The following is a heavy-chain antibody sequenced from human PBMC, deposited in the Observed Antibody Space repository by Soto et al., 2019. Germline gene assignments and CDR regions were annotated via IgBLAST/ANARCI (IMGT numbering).Heavy chain of an antibody. V-gene: IGHV1-8*01. CDR2: MNPNSGNT. J-gene: IGHJ5*02. CDR1: GYTFTSYD. CDR3: ARVSGWFRNWGSWFDP. Sequence: QVQLVQSGAEVKKPGASVKVSCKASGYTFTSYDINWVRQATGQGLEWMGWMNPNSGNTGYAQKFQGRVTMNRNTSISKAYMELSSLRSEDTAVYYCARVSGWFRNWGSWFDPWGQGTLVTVSS. D-gene: IGHD7-27*01.